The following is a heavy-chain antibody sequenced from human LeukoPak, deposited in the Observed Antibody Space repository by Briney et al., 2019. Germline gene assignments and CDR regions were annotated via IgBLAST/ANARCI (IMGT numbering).Heavy chain of an antibody. D-gene: IGHD2-2*01. J-gene: IGHJ4*02. V-gene: IGHV3-23*01. CDR1: GFTFSSYA. CDR2: ISGSGGST. Sequence: PGGSLRLSCAASGFTFSSYAMSWVRQAPGKGLEWVSAISGSGGSTYYADSVKGRFTISRDNSKNTLYLQMNSLRAEDTAVYYCAKVPGKGYCSSTSCRNDYWGQRTLVTVSS. CDR3: AKVPGKGYCSSTSCRNDY.